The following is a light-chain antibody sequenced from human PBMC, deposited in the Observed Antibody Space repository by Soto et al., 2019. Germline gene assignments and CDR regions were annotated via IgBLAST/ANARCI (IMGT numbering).Light chain of an antibody. CDR1: QSVSSY. V-gene: IGKV3-11*01. CDR3: QQRSNWSGT. CDR2: DAS. J-gene: IGKJ1*01. Sequence: EIVLTQSPATLSLSPGERATLSCRASQSVSSYLAWYQQKPGQAPRLLIYDASNRATGSPARFSGSGSGTDFTLTISSLEPEDFAVYYCQQRSNWSGTFGQGTKVDIK.